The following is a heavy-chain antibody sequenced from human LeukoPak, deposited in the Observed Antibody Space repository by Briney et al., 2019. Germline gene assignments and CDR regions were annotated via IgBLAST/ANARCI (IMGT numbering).Heavy chain of an antibody. D-gene: IGHD4-11*01. J-gene: IGHJ4*02. CDR3: ARGISGGSTVTYFFDY. Sequence: ASVKVSCKASGYTFTSYYIHWMRQAPGHGLEWMGIINPGSGTTTYAQKFQGRVTMTRDTSTSTVYMELSSLRSEDTALYYCARGISGGSTVTYFFDYWGQGTLVTVSS. CDR1: GYTFTSYY. V-gene: IGHV1-46*01. CDR2: INPGSGTT.